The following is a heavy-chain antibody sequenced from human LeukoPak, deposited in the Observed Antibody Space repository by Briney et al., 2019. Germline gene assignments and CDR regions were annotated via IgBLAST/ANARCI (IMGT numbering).Heavy chain of an antibody. CDR1: GFTFSSYS. D-gene: IGHD3-22*01. CDR3: ARVDDSSGYYLGFDY. J-gene: IGHJ4*02. V-gene: IGHV3-21*01. CDR2: ISSSSSYI. Sequence: PGGSLRLSCAASGFTFSSYSMNWVRQAPGKGLEWVSSISSSSSYIYYADSVKGRFTISRDNAKNSLYLQMNSLRAEDTAVYYCARVDDSSGYYLGFDYWGQGTLVTVSS.